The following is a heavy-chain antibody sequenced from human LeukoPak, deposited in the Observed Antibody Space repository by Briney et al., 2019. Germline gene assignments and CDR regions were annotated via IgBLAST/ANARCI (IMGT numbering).Heavy chain of an antibody. CDR2: ISYDGSNK. CDR3: ARDVRMDV. J-gene: IGHJ6*02. CDR1: GFTFSSYA. V-gene: IGHV3-30-3*01. Sequence: GRSLRLSCAASGFTFSSYAMHWVRQAAGKGLEWVAVISYDGSNKYYADSVKGRFTISRDNSKNTLYLQMNSLRAEDTAVYYCARDVRMDVWGQGTTVTVSS.